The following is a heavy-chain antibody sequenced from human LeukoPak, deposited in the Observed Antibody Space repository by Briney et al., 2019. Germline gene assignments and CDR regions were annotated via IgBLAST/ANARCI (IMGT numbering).Heavy chain of an antibody. V-gene: IGHV4-39*01. J-gene: IGHJ4*02. CDR2: IYYSGTT. D-gene: IGHD1-26*01. Sequence: ADTLSLTCTVSGGSISSNSYYWGWIRQPPGKGLEWIGTIYYSGTTYYNPSLKSRVSISVDTSKNQFSLKLTSVTAADTAVYYCARHSGSFYGQYDYWGQGTLVTVSS. CDR3: ARHSGSFYGQYDY. CDR1: GGSISSNSYY.